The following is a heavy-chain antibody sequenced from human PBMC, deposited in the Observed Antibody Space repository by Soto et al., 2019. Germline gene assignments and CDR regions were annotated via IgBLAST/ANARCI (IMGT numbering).Heavy chain of an antibody. CDR2: IKHRVST. V-gene: IGHV4-34*01. J-gene: IGHJ4*02. Sequence: QVQLQQWGAGLLKPSETLSLTCAVYGGSLSGYYWSWIRQPPGKGLEWIREIKHRVSTNYNPSLKSRVTISVDTSKNQFSLKLSSVTAADTAVYYCARDWPGSRGYFDYWGQGTLVTVSS. CDR1: GGSLSGYY. CDR3: ARDWPGSRGYFDY. D-gene: IGHD3-22*01.